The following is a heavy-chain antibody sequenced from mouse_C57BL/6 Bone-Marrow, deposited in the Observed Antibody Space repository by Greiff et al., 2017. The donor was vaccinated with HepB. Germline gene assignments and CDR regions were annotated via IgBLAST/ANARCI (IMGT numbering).Heavy chain of an antibody. J-gene: IGHJ2*01. CDR1: GYTFTSYW. D-gene: IGHD1-1*01. CDR3: AGGITTVVDYFDY. CDR2: IDPNSGGT. Sequence: QVQLQQPGAELVKPGASVKLSCKASGYTFTSYWMHWVKQRPGRGLEWIGRIDPNSGGTKYNEKFKSKATLTVDKPSSTAYMQLSSLTSEDTAIYYCAGGITTVVDYFDYWGQGTTLTVSS. V-gene: IGHV1-62-3*01.